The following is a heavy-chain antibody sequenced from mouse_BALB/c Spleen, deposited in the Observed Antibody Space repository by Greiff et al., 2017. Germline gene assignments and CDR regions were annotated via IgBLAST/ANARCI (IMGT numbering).Heavy chain of an antibody. J-gene: IGHJ1*01. CDR1: GFTFSNYW. CDR2: IRLKSNNYAT. V-gene: IGHV6-6*02. CDR3: TRLTNWDVREYFDV. D-gene: IGHD4-1*01. Sequence: EVQLMESGGGLVQPGGSMKLSCVASGFTFSNYWMNWVRQSPEKGLEWVAEIRLKSNNYATHYAESVKGRFTISRDDSKSSVYLQMNNLRAEDTGIYYCTRLTNWDVREYFDVWGAGTTVTVSS.